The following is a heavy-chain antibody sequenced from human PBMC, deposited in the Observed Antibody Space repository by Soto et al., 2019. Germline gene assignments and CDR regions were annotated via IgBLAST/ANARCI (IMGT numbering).Heavy chain of an antibody. CDR1: GYTFTGYA. D-gene: IGHD6-19*01. J-gene: IGHJ4*02. CDR3: AGAVAVAADFDY. Sequence: QVQLVQSGAEEKKPGASVKVSCKASGYTFTGYAMHWVRQAPGQRLEWMGWINAGNGNTKYSKKFQGRVTITRDTSASTAYMELSSLRSEDTAVYYCAGAVAVAADFDYWGQGTLVTVSS. V-gene: IGHV1-3*05. CDR2: INAGNGNT.